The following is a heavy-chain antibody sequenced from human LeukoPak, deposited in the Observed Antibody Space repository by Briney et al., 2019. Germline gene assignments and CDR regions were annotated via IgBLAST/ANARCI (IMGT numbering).Heavy chain of an antibody. CDR3: ASSDGVVVPAARYYYYYGMDV. Sequence: ASVKVSCKASGYTFTGHYMHWVRQAPGQGLEWMGWINPNSGGTNYAQKFQGRVTMTRDTSISTAYMELSRLRSDDTAVYYCASSDGVVVPAARYYYYYGMDVWGQGTTVTVSS. CDR2: INPNSGGT. J-gene: IGHJ6*02. D-gene: IGHD2-2*01. CDR1: GYTFTGHY. V-gene: IGHV1-2*02.